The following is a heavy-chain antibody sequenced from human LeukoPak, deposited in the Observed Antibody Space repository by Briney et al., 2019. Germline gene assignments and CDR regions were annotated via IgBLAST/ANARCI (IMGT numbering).Heavy chain of an antibody. Sequence: SETLSLTCTVSGGSISSSSYYWGWIRQPPGKGLEWIGSIYYSGSTYYNPSLKSRVTISVDTSKNQFSLKLSSVTAADTAVYYCARHGSGPVQTGNGIDYWGQGTLVTASS. CDR3: ARHGSGPVQTGNGIDY. CDR2: IYYSGST. CDR1: GGSISSSSYY. D-gene: IGHD2-8*01. V-gene: IGHV4-39*01. J-gene: IGHJ4*02.